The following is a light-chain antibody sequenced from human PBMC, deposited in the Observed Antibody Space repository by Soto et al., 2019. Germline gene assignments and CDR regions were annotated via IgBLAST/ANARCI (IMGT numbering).Light chain of an antibody. CDR1: RSNIGTNY. CDR3: AAWDDSLSGPV. J-gene: IGLJ3*02. V-gene: IGLV1-47*02. CDR2: SNS. Sequence: QSVLTQPPSASGTPGQRVTISCSGRRSNIGTNYVYWYQQFPGTAPKLLIYSNSHRPSGVPDRFSGSKSGTSASLAFSGLRSDDEADYYCAAWDDSLSGPVFGGGTKLTVL.